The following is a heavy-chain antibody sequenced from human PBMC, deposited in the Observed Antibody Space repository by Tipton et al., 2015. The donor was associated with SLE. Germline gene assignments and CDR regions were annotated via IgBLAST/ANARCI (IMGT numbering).Heavy chain of an antibody. D-gene: IGHD1-7*01. V-gene: IGHV4-61*02. CDR1: GGSISSVGYY. CDR3: ARATDWNLSPDV. CDR2: IYSSGGST. Sequence: TLSLTCTVSGGSISSVGYYWTWIRQPAGKGLEWIGRIYSSGGSTNYNPSLKSRGTISIDMSKNQFSLKLSSVTATDTAVYYCARATDWNLSPDVWGKGTTVTVSS. J-gene: IGHJ6*04.